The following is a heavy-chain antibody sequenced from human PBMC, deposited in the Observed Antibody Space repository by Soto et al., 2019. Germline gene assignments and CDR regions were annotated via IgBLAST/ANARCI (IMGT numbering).Heavy chain of an antibody. Sequence: PSETLSLTCTVSGGYISGSTSYWGWIRQPPGKGLEWIGNIYYSGNTYYHPSLKSRLTISVDTSKNQFSLRLSSVTAADTAVYYCATFSLPLGPGFDPWGQGTLVTVSS. J-gene: IGHJ5*02. D-gene: IGHD3-16*01. V-gene: IGHV4-39*01. CDR3: ATFSLPLGPGFDP. CDR1: GGYISGSTSY. CDR2: IYYSGNT.